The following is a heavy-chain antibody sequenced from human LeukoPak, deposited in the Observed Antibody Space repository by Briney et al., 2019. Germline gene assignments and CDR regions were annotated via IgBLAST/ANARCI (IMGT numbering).Heavy chain of an antibody. D-gene: IGHD3-10*02. Sequence: PSETLSLTCTISGGSISSSSHYWGGIRQPPGKGLEEIGSLYNSRPTAYNPSLKSRVTISVDTCKNHFSLKLSSVTAAEPAVYYCVRWQSGSMFHPPWGQGTLVTVSS. CDR1: GGSISSSSHY. CDR3: VRWQSGSMFHPP. V-gene: IGHV4-39*01. J-gene: IGHJ5*02. CDR2: LYNSRPT.